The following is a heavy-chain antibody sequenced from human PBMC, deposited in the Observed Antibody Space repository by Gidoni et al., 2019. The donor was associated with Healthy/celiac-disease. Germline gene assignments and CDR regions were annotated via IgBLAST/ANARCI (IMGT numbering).Heavy chain of an antibody. Sequence: EVQLVESGGGLVQPGGSLTLSCAASGFTFSGYAMHWVRQASGKGLEWVGRISSKANSYATAYAASVKGRFTIARDDSKNTAYMQMNSLKTEDTAVYYCTRLGGATIAFDIWGQGTMVTVSS. CDR3: TRLGGATIAFDI. J-gene: IGHJ3*02. V-gene: IGHV3-73*01. D-gene: IGHD1-26*01. CDR1: GFTFSGYA. CDR2: ISSKANSYAT.